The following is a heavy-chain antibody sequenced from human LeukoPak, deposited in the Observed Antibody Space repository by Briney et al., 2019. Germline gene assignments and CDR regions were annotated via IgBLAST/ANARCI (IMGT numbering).Heavy chain of an antibody. V-gene: IGHV3-20*04. CDR1: GLTFDDYG. J-gene: IGHJ4*02. Sequence: GGSLRLSCVASGLTFDDYGMSWVRQAPGKGLEWVSGINWNGGTTTYADSVKGRFTISRDNSQDSLHLQMNSLRTEDNALYYCAKEFRIAAAGDYWGQGTLVTVSS. D-gene: IGHD6-13*01. CDR2: INWNGGTT. CDR3: AKEFRIAAAGDY.